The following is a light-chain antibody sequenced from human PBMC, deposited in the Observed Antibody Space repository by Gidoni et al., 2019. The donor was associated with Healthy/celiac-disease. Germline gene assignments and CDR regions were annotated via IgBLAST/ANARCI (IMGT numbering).Light chain of an antibody. J-gene: IGLJ2*01. CDR3: AAWDDSLSGRGV. Sequence: QSVLTQPPSASGTPGQRVTISCSGSSSNIGSNYVYWYQQLPGTAPKLPIYRNNQRPPGVPDRFSGSKSGTSASLAISGLRSEDEADYYCAAWDDSLSGRGVFGGGTKLTVL. V-gene: IGLV1-47*01. CDR2: RNN. CDR1: SSNIGSNY.